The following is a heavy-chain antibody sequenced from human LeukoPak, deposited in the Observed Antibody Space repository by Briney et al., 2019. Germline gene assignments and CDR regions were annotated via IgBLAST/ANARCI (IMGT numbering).Heavy chain of an antibody. J-gene: IGHJ3*02. V-gene: IGHV4-61*02. D-gene: IGHD1-26*01. Sequence: SETLSLTCTVSGGSISSGSYYWSWIRQPAGKGLEWIGRIYTSGSTNYNPSLKNRVTISVDTSKNQFSLKLSSVTAADTAVYYCARDPRATGAFDIWGQGTMVTVSS. CDR2: IYTSGST. CDR3: ARDPRATGAFDI. CDR1: GGSISSGSYY.